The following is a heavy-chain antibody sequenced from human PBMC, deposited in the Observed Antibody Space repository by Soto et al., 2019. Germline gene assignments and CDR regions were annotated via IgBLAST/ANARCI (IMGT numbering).Heavy chain of an antibody. CDR2: IFYGGGSGVA. Sequence: PSETLSLTCTVSGGPFSSSNYYWGWIRQPPGKGLEWIGNIFYGGGSGVAYYSPSLKSRVTISVDTSKNQFSLNMRSLTAADTAVYFCARRGGGHSLFDSWEQGKLVTVSS. CDR3: ARRGGGHSLFDS. CDR1: GGPFSSSNYY. J-gene: IGHJ4*02. D-gene: IGHD2-15*01. V-gene: IGHV4-39*01.